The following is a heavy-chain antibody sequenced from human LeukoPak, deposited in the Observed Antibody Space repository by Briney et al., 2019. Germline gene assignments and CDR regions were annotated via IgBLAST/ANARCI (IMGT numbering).Heavy chain of an antibody. CDR1: GFTFSSHW. CDR3: ANHLACGSTSCPPFDD. CDR2: IKEDGSEK. D-gene: IGHD2-2*01. J-gene: IGHJ4*02. Sequence: GGSLRLSCAASGFTFSSHWMSWVRQAPGKGLEWVANIKEDGSEKYHVDSVKGRFTISRDNAGNSLYLQMNSLRAEDTAVYYCANHLACGSTSCPPFDDWGQGTLVTVSS. V-gene: IGHV3-7*01.